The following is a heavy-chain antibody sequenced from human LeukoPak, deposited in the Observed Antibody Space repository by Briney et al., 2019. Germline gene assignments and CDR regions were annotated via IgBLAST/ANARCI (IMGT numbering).Heavy chain of an antibody. CDR1: GFTFSSYA. CDR3: AKWGLYCSSTSCYAPFQH. Sequence: GGSLRLSCAASGFTFSSYAMSWVRQAPGKGLEWVSAISGSGGSTYYADSVKGRFTISRDNSKNTLYLQMNSLRAEDTAVYYCAKWGLYCSSTSCYAPFQHWGQGTLDTVSS. D-gene: IGHD2-2*01. CDR2: ISGSGGST. V-gene: IGHV3-23*01. J-gene: IGHJ1*01.